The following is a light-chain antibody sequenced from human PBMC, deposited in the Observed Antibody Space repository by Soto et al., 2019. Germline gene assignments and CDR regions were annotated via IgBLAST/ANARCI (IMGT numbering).Light chain of an antibody. CDR1: SSDVGGYNY. Sequence: QSVLTQPRSVSGSPGQSVTISCTGTSSDVGGYNYVSWYQQHPGIAPKLMIYDVTKRPSGVPDRFSGSKSGNTASLTIIWLQAEDEADYYCGSYAGSYTWLFGGGTKLTVL. CDR2: DVT. CDR3: GSYAGSYTWL. J-gene: IGLJ3*02. V-gene: IGLV2-11*01.